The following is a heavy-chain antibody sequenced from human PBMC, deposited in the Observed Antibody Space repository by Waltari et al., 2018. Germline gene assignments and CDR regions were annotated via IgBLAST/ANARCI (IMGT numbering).Heavy chain of an antibody. V-gene: IGHV4-30-4*08. CDR3: ARGTVLEWLPGWFDP. Sequence: QVQLQESGPGLVKPSQTLSLTCPVSGGSISSGDYYWSWIRQPPGKGLEWIGYIYYSGSTYYNPSLKSRVTISVDTSKNQFSLKLSSVTAADTAVYYCARGTVLEWLPGWFDPWGQGTLVTVSS. J-gene: IGHJ5*02. CDR2: IYYSGST. CDR1: GGSISSGDYY. D-gene: IGHD3-3*01.